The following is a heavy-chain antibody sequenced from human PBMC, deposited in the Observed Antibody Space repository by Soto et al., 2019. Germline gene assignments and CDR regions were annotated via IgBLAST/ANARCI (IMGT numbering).Heavy chain of an antibody. V-gene: IGHV1-3*01. CDR1: GYTFTSYA. CDR3: ARRVLWSGYYVFDY. J-gene: IGHJ4*02. Sequence: GASVKVSCKASGYTFTSYAMHWVRQAPGQRLEWMGWINAGNGNTKYSQKFQGRVTITRDTSASTAYMELSSLRSEDTAVYYCARRVLWSGYYVFDYWGQGTLVTVSS. CDR2: INAGNGNT. D-gene: IGHD3-3*01.